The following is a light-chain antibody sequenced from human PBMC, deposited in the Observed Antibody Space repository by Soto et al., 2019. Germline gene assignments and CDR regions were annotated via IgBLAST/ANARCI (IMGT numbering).Light chain of an antibody. CDR1: QSINSY. CDR3: QQSYSAPRT. CDR2: AAS. J-gene: IGKJ1*01. Sequence: DIQMTQSPSSLSASVGDRVTITCRASQSINSYLNWYQQKPGKAPKLLIYAASSFQSGVPSRFSGSGSGTDFTLTISSLQPEDFATYYCQQSYSAPRTFSQGTKVEIK. V-gene: IGKV1-39*01.